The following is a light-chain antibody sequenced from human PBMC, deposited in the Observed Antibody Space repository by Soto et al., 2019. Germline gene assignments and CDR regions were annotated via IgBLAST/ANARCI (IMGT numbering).Light chain of an antibody. CDR3: QHYVTSSIT. V-gene: IGKV3-20*01. CDR2: GAS. Sequence: EIVLTQSPDTLSLSPGERATLSCWASQSVSSSYLAWYQQKPGQAPRLLIYGASSRATGIPDRFSGSGSGTHFTLTISRLEPEDFAVYYCQHYVTSSITFGQGTRLEI. J-gene: IGKJ5*01. CDR1: QSVSSSY.